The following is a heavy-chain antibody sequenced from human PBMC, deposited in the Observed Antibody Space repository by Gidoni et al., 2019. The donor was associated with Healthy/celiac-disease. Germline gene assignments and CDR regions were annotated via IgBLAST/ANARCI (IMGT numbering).Heavy chain of an antibody. CDR3: ATPPAYSSGWYLFDY. CDR1: GFTFSSYA. J-gene: IGHJ4*02. Sequence: AASGFTFSSYAMSWVRQAPGKGLEWVSAISGSGGSTYYADSVKGRFTISRDNSKNTLYLQMNSLRAEDTAVYYCATPPAYSSGWYLFDYWGQGTLVTVSS. CDR2: ISGSGGST. D-gene: IGHD6-19*01. V-gene: IGHV3-23*01.